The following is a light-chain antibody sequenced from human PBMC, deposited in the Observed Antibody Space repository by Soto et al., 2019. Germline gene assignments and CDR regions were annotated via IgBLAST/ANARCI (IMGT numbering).Light chain of an antibody. CDR2: DAS. J-gene: IGKJ5*01. V-gene: IGKV1-5*01. CDR1: QSISSW. CDR3: QQFLSYPIP. Sequence: EIQLTQSPSTLSASVGDKVPITCRASQSISSWLAWYQQKPGKAPKLLIYDASSLESGVPSRFSGSSSGTHFTLTISSLQPEDFATYYCQQFLSYPIPFGQGT.